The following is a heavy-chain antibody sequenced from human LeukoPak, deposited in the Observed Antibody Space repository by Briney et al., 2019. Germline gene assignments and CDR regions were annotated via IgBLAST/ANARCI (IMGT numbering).Heavy chain of an antibody. Sequence: PSQTLSLTCTVSGGSISSGSYYWSWIRQPAGKGLEWIGRIYTSGSTNYNPSLKSRVTMSVDTSKNQFSLKLSSVTAADTAVYYCARETGYSSPLDIWGQGTMVTVSS. J-gene: IGHJ3*02. CDR1: GGSISSGSYY. CDR3: ARETGYSSPLDI. V-gene: IGHV4-61*02. CDR2: IYTSGST. D-gene: IGHD6-13*01.